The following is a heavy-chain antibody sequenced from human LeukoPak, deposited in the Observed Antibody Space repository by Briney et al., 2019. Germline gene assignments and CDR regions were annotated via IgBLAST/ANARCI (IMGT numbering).Heavy chain of an antibody. CDR3: AKDPPQYSYGYFDY. J-gene: IGHJ4*02. D-gene: IGHD5-18*01. CDR1: GFTFSSYW. CDR2: ISGDGGST. V-gene: IGHV3-43*02. Sequence: GGSLRLSCAASGFTFSSYWMYWVRQAPGKGLEWVSLISGDGGSTYYADSVKGRFTISRDNSKNSLYLQMNSLRTEDTALYYCAKDPPQYSYGYFDYWGQGTLVTVSS.